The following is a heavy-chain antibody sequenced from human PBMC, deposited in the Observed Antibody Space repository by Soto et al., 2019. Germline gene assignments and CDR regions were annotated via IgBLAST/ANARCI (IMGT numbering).Heavy chain of an antibody. CDR3: TRRGGGDSLFDS. V-gene: IGHV4-39*01. J-gene: IGHJ4*02. D-gene: IGHD4-17*01. Sequence: SETLSLTCTVSGGSFSSSNYYWGWIRQSPGKGLEWIGNIFYGGGSGVAYYSPSLKSRVTISVDTSKNQFSLNMRSLTAADTAVYFCTRRGGGDSLFDSWGQGKLVTVSS. CDR2: IFYGGGSGVA. CDR1: GGSFSSSNYY.